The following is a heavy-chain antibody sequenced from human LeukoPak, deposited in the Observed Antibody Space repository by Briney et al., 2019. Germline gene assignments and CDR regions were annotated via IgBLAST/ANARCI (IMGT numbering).Heavy chain of an antibody. J-gene: IGHJ4*02. V-gene: IGHV1-69*13. D-gene: IGHD3-22*01. CDR1: GGTFSSYA. CDR3: ARGPITTRSHFDY. Sequence: SVKVSCTASGGTFSSYAISWVRQAPGQGLEWMGGIIPIFATANYAQKFQGRVTITADESTSTAYMELSSLRSENTAVYYCARGPITTRSHFDYWGQGTLVTVSS. CDR2: IIPIFATA.